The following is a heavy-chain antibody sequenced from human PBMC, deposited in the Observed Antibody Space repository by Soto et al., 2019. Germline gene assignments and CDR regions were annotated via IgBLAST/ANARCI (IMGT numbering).Heavy chain of an antibody. Sequence: QVHLVQSGAEAKKPGASVKVSCKGSGYTFTTYGITWVRQAPGQGLEWMGWISAHNGNTNYAQKLQGRVTVTRDTSTSTAYMELRSLRSDDTAGYYCARGRYGDYWGQGALVTVSS. CDR3: ARGRYGDY. D-gene: IGHD1-1*01. CDR2: ISAHNGNT. J-gene: IGHJ4*02. CDR1: GYTFTTYG. V-gene: IGHV1-18*01.